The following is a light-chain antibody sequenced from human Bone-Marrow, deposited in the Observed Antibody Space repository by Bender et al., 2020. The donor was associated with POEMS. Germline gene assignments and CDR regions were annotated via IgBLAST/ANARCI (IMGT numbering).Light chain of an antibody. Sequence: QSALAQPPSASGSPGQSVTISCTGTDSDIGRYKFVSWYQHHPGKAPKLILFEVTKRTSGVPDRCYGYKSANTASLTVSGLQAEDEADYYCCSYAGSNNLVFGSGTKVTVL. CDR2: EVT. J-gene: IGLJ1*01. V-gene: IGLV2-8*01. CDR1: DSDIGRYKF. CDR3: CSYAGSNNLV.